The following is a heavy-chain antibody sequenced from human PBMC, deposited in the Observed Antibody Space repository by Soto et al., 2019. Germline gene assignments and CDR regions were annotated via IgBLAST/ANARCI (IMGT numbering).Heavy chain of an antibody. D-gene: IGHD6-19*01. CDR3: ARLRIAVTYYFDY. J-gene: IGHJ4*02. Sequence: GGSLRLSCAASGFTFSSYWMSWVRQAPGKGLEWVANIKQDGSEKYYVDSVKGRFTISRDNAKNSLYLQMNSLRAEDTAVYYCARLRIAVTYYFDYWGQGTLVTVSS. CDR2: IKQDGSEK. V-gene: IGHV3-7*01. CDR1: GFTFSSYW.